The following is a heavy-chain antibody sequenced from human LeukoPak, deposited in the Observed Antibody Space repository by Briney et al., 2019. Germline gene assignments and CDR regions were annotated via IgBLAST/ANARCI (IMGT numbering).Heavy chain of an antibody. D-gene: IGHD5-18*01. CDR3: AKDFRGYNYGYCFDY. CDR1: GFTFSSYA. Sequence: GGSLRLSCAASGFTFSSYAMHWVRQAPGKGLEWVAVISYDGSNKYYADSVKGRFTISRDNSKNTLYLQMYSLRAEDTAVYYCAKDFRGYNYGYCFDYWGQGTLVTVSS. CDR2: ISYDGSNK. V-gene: IGHV3-30-3*01. J-gene: IGHJ4*02.